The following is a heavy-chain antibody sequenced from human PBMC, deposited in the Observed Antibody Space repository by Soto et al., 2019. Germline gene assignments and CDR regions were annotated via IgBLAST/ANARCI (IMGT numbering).Heavy chain of an antibody. CDR3: ARNWNDDYYGMDV. J-gene: IGHJ6*02. V-gene: IGHV1-2*02. Sequence: QVQLVQSGAEVKKPGSSVKVSCKASGGTFSSYAISWVRQAPGQGLEWMGGIIPNSGGTNYAQKFQGRVTMTRDTSISTAYMELSRLRSDDTAVYYCARNWNDDYYGMDVWGQGTTVTVSS. CDR1: GGTFSSYA. CDR2: IIPNSGGT. D-gene: IGHD1-1*01.